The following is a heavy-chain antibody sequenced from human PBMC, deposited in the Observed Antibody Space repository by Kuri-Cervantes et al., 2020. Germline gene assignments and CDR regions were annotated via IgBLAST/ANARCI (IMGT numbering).Heavy chain of an antibody. V-gene: IGHV3-9*01. J-gene: IGHJ4*02. CDR3: ARGYYYDSSGYYPLADY. CDR2: ISWNSGSI. D-gene: IGHD3-22*01. CDR1: GFTFDDYA. Sequence: SLKISCAASGFTFDDYAMHWVRQAPGKGLEWVSGISWNSGSIGYADSVKGRFTISRDNSKNTLYLQMNSLRAEDTAVYYCARGYYYDSSGYYPLADYWGQGTLVTVSS.